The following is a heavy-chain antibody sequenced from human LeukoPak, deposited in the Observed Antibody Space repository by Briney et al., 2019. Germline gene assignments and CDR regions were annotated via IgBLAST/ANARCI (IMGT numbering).Heavy chain of an antibody. D-gene: IGHD6-19*01. J-gene: IGHJ4*02. CDR1: GYTFTSYA. CDR2: INAGNGNT. CDR3: ARGVAVAKKGSYFFDY. Sequence: ASVKVSCKASGYTFTSYAMHWVRQAPGQRLEWMEWINAGNGNTKYSQKFQGRVTITRDTSASTAYMELSSLRSEDTAVYYCARGVAVAKKGSYFFDYWGQGTLVTVSS. V-gene: IGHV1-3*01.